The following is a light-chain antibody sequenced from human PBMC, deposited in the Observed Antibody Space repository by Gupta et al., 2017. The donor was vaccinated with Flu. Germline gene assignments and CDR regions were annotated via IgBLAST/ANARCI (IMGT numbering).Light chain of an antibody. CDR3: QQRVNTPGT. Sequence: PSALSGSVGDRLNITCRASQHIGRYLNWYQHKPGKAPRLLISVACRVQTGVPSRFSGSGSETDFTLTISGRQPEEFATYYCQQRVNTPGTFGQGTKVE. CDR1: QHIGRY. CDR2: VAC. V-gene: IGKV1-39*01. J-gene: IGKJ1*01.